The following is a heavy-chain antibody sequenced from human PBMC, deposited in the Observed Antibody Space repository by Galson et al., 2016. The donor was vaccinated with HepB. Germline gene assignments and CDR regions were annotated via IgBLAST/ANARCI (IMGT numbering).Heavy chain of an antibody. Sequence: SETLSLTCTVSGGSINTFTWWSWVRQPPGKRLQWIGEIYHSGIANYNPSLKSRVTMSVDKSKNQFSLNLTSVTSADTAVYYCTSGIPSFDWTPLEHWGQGALVIVSS. V-gene: IGHV4-4*02. CDR1: GGSINTFTW. CDR2: IYHSGIA. CDR3: TSGIPSFDWTPLEH. D-gene: IGHD3-9*01. J-gene: IGHJ5*02.